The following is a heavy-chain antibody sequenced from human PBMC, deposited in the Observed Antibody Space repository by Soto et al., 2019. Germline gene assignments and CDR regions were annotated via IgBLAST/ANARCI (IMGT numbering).Heavy chain of an antibody. Sequence: QVQLQQWGAGLLKPSETLSLTCAVYGGSFSGYYWSWIRQPPGKGLEWIGEINHSGSTNYNPSLKSRVTISVDTSKKQFALKLSSVTAADTAVYYCARGLTGYTVTTASGKTYNWFDPWGQGTLVTVSS. V-gene: IGHV4-34*01. J-gene: IGHJ5*02. CDR1: GGSFSGYY. CDR3: ARGLTGYTVTTASGKTYNWFDP. D-gene: IGHD4-17*01. CDR2: INHSGST.